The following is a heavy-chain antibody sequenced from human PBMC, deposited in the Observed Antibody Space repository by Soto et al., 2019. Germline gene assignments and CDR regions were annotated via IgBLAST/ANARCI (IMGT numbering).Heavy chain of an antibody. CDR1: GFTFSSYS. D-gene: IGHD3-3*01. CDR3: ARPLYYDFWSGYYTFVAFDI. Sequence: EVQLVESGGGLVKPGGSLRLSCAASGFTFSSYSMNWVRQAPGKGLEWVSSISSSSSYIYYADSVKGRFTISRDNAKNSLYLQMNSLRAEDTAVYYCARPLYYDFWSGYYTFVAFDIWGQGTMVTVSS. V-gene: IGHV3-21*01. CDR2: ISSSSSYI. J-gene: IGHJ3*02.